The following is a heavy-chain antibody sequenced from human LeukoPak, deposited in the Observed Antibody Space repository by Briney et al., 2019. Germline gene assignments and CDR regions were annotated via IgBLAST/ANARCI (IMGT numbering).Heavy chain of an antibody. CDR3: ARDSSGIAAAGEPFDH. CDR2: IYYSGST. V-gene: IGHV4-59*12. CDR1: GGSISSYY. Sequence: PSETLSLTCTVSGGSISSYYWSWIRQPPGKGLEWIGYIYYSGSTNYNPSLKSRVTISVDTSKNQFSLKLSSVTAADTAVYYCARDSSGIAAAGEPFDHWGQGTLVTVSS. J-gene: IGHJ4*02. D-gene: IGHD6-13*01.